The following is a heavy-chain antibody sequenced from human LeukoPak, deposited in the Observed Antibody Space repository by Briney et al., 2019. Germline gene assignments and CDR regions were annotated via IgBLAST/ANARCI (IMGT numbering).Heavy chain of an antibody. V-gene: IGHV3-7*01. D-gene: IGHD3-10*01. Sequence: PGGSLRLSCAASGFTFSSYWMSWVRQAPGKGLEWEANIKQDGSEKYYVDSVKGRFTISRDNAKNSLYLQMNSLRAEDTAVYYCTRDPPHFYGSGSYYYDLWGQGTLVTVSA. CDR2: IKQDGSEK. J-gene: IGHJ5*02. CDR1: GFTFSSYW. CDR3: TRDPPHFYGSGSYYYDL.